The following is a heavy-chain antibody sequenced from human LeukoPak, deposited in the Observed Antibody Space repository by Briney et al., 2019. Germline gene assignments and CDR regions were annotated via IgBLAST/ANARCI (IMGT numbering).Heavy chain of an antibody. Sequence: AASVKVSCKASGNIFTSYYMQWVRQAPGQGPEWMGIINHSGDSTSSAQTFQGRVTMTRDMSTSTVYMALSSLRTEDTAVYYCARGRHSYESSDYYYEGDAFDIWGQGTMVTVSS. CDR3: ARGRHSYESSDYYYEGDAFDI. J-gene: IGHJ3*02. V-gene: IGHV1-46*01. CDR1: GNIFTSYY. D-gene: IGHD3-22*01. CDR2: INHSGDST.